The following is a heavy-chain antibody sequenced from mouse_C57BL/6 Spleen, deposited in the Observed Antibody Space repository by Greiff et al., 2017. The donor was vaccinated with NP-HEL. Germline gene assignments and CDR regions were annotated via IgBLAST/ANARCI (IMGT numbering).Heavy chain of an antibody. Sequence: EVQLVESGGGLVKPGGSLKLSCAASGFTFSSYAMSWVRQTPEKRLAWVATISDGGSYTYSPDNVKGRFTISRDNAKNNLYLQMSHLKSEDTAMYYCARVGTYYLYAMDYWGQGTSVTVSS. CDR2: ISDGGSYT. J-gene: IGHJ4*01. CDR1: GFTFSSYA. D-gene: IGHD2-10*01. V-gene: IGHV5-4*01. CDR3: ARVGTYYLYAMDY.